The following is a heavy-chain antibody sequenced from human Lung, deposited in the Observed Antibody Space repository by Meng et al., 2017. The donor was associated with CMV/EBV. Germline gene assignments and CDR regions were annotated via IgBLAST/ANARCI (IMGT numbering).Heavy chain of an antibody. J-gene: IGHJ3*02. CDR1: GFTFSSYG. V-gene: IGHV3-30*02. CDR2: IRYDGSNK. D-gene: IGHD3-22*01. Sequence: SCAASGFTFSSYGMHWVRQAPGKGLEWVAFIRYDGSNKYYADSVKGRFTISRDNSKNTLYLQMNSLRAEDTAVYYCAKDVGSSGYYYGDAFDIWGQGTMVTVSS. CDR3: AKDVGSSGYYYGDAFDI.